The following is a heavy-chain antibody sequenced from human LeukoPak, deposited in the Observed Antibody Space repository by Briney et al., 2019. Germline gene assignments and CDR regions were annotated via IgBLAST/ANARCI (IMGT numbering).Heavy chain of an antibody. V-gene: IGHV1-69*04. D-gene: IGHD2-2*01. CDR3: ARDSPRVVVPAAIPEGPRNNWFDP. CDR1: GGTFSSYA. J-gene: IGHJ5*02. Sequence: SVKVSCKASGGTFSSYAISWVRQAPGQGLEWMGRIIPILGIANCAQKFQGRVTITADKSTSTAYMELSSLRSEDTAVYYCARDSPRVVVPAAIPEGPRNNWFDPWGQGTLVTVSS. CDR2: IIPILGIA.